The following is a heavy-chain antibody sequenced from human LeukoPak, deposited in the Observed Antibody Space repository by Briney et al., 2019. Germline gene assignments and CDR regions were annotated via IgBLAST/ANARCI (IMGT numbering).Heavy chain of an antibody. CDR2: ISSSGSTI. V-gene: IGHV3-11*01. Sequence: GGSLRLSCAASGFTFSDYYMSWIRQAPGKGLEWVSYISSSGSTIYYADSVKGRFTISRDNAKNSLYLQMNSLRAEDTALYYCARDGSGSYYYWYFDLWGRGTLVTVSS. CDR3: ARDGSGSYYYWYFDL. D-gene: IGHD1-26*01. J-gene: IGHJ2*01. CDR1: GFTFSDYY.